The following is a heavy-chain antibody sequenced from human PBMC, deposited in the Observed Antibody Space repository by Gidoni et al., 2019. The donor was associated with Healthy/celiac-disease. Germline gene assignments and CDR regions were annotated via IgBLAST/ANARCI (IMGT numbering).Heavy chain of an antibody. CDR3: ARYCSSTSCYYYYYYGMDV. D-gene: IGHD2-2*01. CDR1: GYTFTSYD. V-gene: IGHV1-8*01. CDR2: MNPNSGNT. J-gene: IGHJ6*02. Sequence: QVQLVQSGAEVKKPGASVKVSCKASGYTFTSYDLNWVRQATGQGLEWMGWMNPNSGNTGYAQKFQGRVTMTRNTSISTAYMELSSLRSEDTAVYYCARYCSSTSCYYYYYYGMDVWGQGTTVTVSS.